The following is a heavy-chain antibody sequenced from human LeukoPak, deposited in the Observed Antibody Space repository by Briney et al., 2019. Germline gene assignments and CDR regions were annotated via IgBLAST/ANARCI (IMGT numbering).Heavy chain of an antibody. CDR3: ARDFGYNWKANWFDP. J-gene: IGHJ5*02. D-gene: IGHD1-1*01. CDR1: GYTFTSYY. V-gene: IGHV1-46*01. Sequence: ASVKVSCKASGYTFTSYYMHWVRQAPGQGLEWMGIINLSGGTTYYAQKFQGRVTMTNDMSTSTVYMELSSLRSEDTAVYYCARDFGYNWKANWFDPWGQGTLVTVS. CDR2: INLSGGTT.